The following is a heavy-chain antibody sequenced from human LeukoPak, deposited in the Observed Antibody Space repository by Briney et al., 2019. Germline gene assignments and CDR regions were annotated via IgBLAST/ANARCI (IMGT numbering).Heavy chain of an antibody. Sequence: GGSLRLSCAASGFTFSSYWMSWVRQAPGKGLEWVANIKQDGSEKYYVDSVKGRFTISRDNAKNSLYPQMNSLRAEDTAVYYCARGEYSSGWYFDYWGQGTLVTVSS. D-gene: IGHD6-19*01. CDR2: IKQDGSEK. CDR1: GFTFSSYW. J-gene: IGHJ4*02. V-gene: IGHV3-7*01. CDR3: ARGEYSSGWYFDY.